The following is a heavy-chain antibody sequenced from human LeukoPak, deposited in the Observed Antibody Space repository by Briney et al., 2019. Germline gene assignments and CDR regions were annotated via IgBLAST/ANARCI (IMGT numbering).Heavy chain of an antibody. D-gene: IGHD3-10*01. CDR1: GGSISSYY. CDR2: IYYSGST. CDR3: ARSRRGTVYYFDY. V-gene: IGHV4-59*01. Sequence: PSETLSLTCTVSGGSISSYYWSWIRQPPEKGLEWIGYIYYSGSTNYNPSLKSRVTISVDTSKNQFSLKLSSVTAADTAVYYCARSRRGTVYYFDYWGQGTLVTVSS. J-gene: IGHJ4*02.